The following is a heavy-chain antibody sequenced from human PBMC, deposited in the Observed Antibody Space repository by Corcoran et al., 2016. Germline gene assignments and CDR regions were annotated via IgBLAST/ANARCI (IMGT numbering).Heavy chain of an antibody. CDR3: AGGDYYDGSGLVDY. V-gene: IGHV4-39*07. J-gene: IGHJ4*02. CDR1: GGSISSSSYY. CDR2: IYYSGST. D-gene: IGHD3-22*01. Sequence: QLQLQESGPGLVKPSETLSLTCTVSGGSISSSSYYWGWIRQPPGKGLEWIGSIYYSGSTYYNPSLQSRVTISVDTSKNQFSLKLSSVTAADTAVYYCAGGDYYDGSGLVDYWGQGTLVTVSS.